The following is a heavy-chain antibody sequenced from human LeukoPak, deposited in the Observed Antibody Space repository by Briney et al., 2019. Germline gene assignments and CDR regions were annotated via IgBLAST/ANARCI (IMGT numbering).Heavy chain of an antibody. CDR3: AKDRRYSHGYGFSY. V-gene: IGHV3-33*06. J-gene: IGHJ4*02. CDR2: IWHDGSNK. D-gene: IGHD5-18*01. CDR1: GFTFSNYG. Sequence: GGSLRLSCAASGFTFSNYGMHWVRQAPGKGLEWVALIWHDGSNKYYTDSVKGRLTTSRDNSKDTLFLQMNSLRAEDTAVYYCAKDRRYSHGYGFSYWGQGTLVTVSS.